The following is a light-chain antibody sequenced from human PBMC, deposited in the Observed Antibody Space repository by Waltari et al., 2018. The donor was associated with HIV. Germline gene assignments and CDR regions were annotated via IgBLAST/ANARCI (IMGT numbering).Light chain of an antibody. CDR3: GTWDSSLNAGV. J-gene: IGLJ3*02. CDR2: DNA. CDR1: SSNLANNY. Sequence: QSMLTQPPSVSAAPGQKVTISCSGSSSNLANNYVSWYQHLPGAAPKLVIYDNANRPSGIPDRFSGSKSGASATLVITGLQTGDEGDYYCGTWDSSLNAGVFGGGTKLTVL. V-gene: IGLV1-51*01.